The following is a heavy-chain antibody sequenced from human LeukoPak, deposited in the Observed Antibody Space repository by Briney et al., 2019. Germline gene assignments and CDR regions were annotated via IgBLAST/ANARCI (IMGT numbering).Heavy chain of an antibody. CDR1: GFTFSSYG. V-gene: IGHV3-30*02. Sequence: PGGSLRLSCAASGFTFSSYGLHWVRQAPGKGLEWVAFIRYDGSNKYYADSVKGRFTISRDNSKNTLYLQMNSLRAEDTAAYYCAKSPHYYGSGSRFDYWGQGTLVTVSS. CDR2: IRYDGSNK. CDR3: AKSPHYYGSGSRFDY. J-gene: IGHJ4*02. D-gene: IGHD3-10*01.